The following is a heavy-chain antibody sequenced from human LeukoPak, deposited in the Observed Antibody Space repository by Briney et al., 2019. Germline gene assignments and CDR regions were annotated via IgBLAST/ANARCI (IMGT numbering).Heavy chain of an antibody. CDR2: MNPNSGNT. V-gene: IGHV1-8*03. D-gene: IGHD3-22*01. J-gene: IGHJ3*02. CDR1: GYTFTSYD. Sequence: ASVKVSCKASGYTFTSYDINWVRQATGQGLEWMGWMNPNSGNTGYAQKFQGRVTITRNTSISTAYMELSSLRSEDTAVYYCARGYYYDSSGYYYHAFDIWGQGTMVAVSS. CDR3: ARGYYYDSSGYYYHAFDI.